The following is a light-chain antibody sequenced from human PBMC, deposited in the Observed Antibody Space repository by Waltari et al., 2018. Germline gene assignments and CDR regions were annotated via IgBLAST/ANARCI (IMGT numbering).Light chain of an antibody. V-gene: IGLV1-40*01. CDR1: GSNLGAYH. J-gene: IGLJ2*01. Sequence: QPVLTQPPSVSAAPGQRVTLLCTGSGSNLGAYHVHWYQHRPGKAPTLLIYGVNNRPSGVPDRFFGSKSGTSASLAITSLRAEDEGVYYCQSYDTSLSVVFGGGTKLTVL. CDR3: QSYDTSLSVV. CDR2: GVN.